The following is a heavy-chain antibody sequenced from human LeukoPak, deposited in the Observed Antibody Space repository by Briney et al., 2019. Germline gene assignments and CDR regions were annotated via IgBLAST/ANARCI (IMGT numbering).Heavy chain of an antibody. J-gene: IGHJ4*02. Sequence: SETLSLTCTASGGSISSYYWSWIRQPPGKGLEWIGYIYYSGSTNYNPSLKSRVTISVDTSKNQFSLKLSSVTAADTAVYYCARLVDDSSGYYAYYFDYWGQGTLVTVSS. D-gene: IGHD3-22*01. V-gene: IGHV4-59*08. CDR3: ARLVDDSSGYYAYYFDY. CDR2: IYYSGST. CDR1: GGSISSYY.